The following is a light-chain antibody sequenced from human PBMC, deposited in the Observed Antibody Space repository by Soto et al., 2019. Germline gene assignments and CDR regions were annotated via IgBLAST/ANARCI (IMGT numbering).Light chain of an antibody. Sequence: QSVLTQPRSVSGSPGQSVTISCTGTSSDVGGYNYVSWYQQHPGKAPKLMIYDVSKRPSGVPDRFSGSKSGNTASLTISGLQAEDEADYYCSSYAGSHVFGTGTKVPVL. CDR3: SSYAGSHV. CDR2: DVS. J-gene: IGLJ1*01. CDR1: SSDVGGYNY. V-gene: IGLV2-11*01.